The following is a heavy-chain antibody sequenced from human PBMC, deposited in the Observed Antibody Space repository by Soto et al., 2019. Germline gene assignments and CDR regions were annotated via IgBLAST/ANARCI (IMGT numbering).Heavy chain of an antibody. J-gene: IGHJ4*02. V-gene: IGHV4-39*01. CDR2: IYYSGST. CDR1: GGSIRMSICY. Sequence: WETLSVTCTVSGGSIRMSICYWGWVRQPPGKGLEWIGSIYYSGSTYYNPSLKSRVTISVDTSKNQFSLKLSSVTAADTAVYYCAITWDYYGSGSYHPPFDYWGQGTLVTVS. D-gene: IGHD3-10*01. CDR3: AITWDYYGSGSYHPPFDY.